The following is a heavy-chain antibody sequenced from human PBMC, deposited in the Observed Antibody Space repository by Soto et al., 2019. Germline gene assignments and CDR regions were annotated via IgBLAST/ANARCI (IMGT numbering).Heavy chain of an antibody. D-gene: IGHD3-10*01. CDR2: IRIKAYGGTT. Sequence: PGGSLRLSCSASGFTFGDYAMSWVRQAPGKGLEWVGFIRIKAYGGTTEYAASVEGRFTISRDDSKSIAYLQMSSLKSDDTALYYCTRDGDYYVSETYGYFDYWGQGTLVTVSS. CDR3: TRDGDYYVSETYGYFDY. V-gene: IGHV3-49*04. J-gene: IGHJ4*02. CDR1: GFTFGDYA.